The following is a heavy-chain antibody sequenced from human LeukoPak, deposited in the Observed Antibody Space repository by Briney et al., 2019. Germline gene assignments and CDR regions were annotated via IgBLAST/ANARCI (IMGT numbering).Heavy chain of an antibody. Sequence: GGSRRPSLPASGFTFGTFAMSWFGKAPGKGLEWVSAISGSGGSTYYADSVKGRFTISRDNSKNTLYLQMNSLRAEDTAVYYCAKSSQLKVYWGQGTLVTVSS. D-gene: IGHD6-13*01. J-gene: IGHJ4*02. CDR2: ISGSGGST. V-gene: IGHV3-23*01. CDR3: AKSSQLKVY. CDR1: GFTFGTFA.